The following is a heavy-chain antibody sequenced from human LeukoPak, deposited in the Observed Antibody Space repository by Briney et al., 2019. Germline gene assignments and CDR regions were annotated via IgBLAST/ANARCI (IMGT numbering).Heavy chain of an antibody. CDR1: GGSISSYY. V-gene: IGHV4-59*01. Sequence: SETLSLTCTVSGGSISSYYWSWIRQPPGKGLEWIGYIYYSGSTKYNPSFKSRVTISVDTSKNQFSLKLISVTAADTAVYYCATVVRDDILTGYYIDHWGQGTLVTVPS. D-gene: IGHD3-9*01. CDR2: IYYSGST. J-gene: IGHJ4*02. CDR3: ATVVRDDILTGYYIDH.